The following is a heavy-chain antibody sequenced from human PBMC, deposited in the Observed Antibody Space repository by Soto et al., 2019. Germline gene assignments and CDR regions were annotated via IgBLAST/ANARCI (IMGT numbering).Heavy chain of an antibody. D-gene: IGHD3-22*01. CDR2: IGTAGDT. Sequence: EVQLVESGGGLVQPGGSLRLSCAASGFTFSSYDMQWVRQATGKGLEWVSAIGTAGDTYYPGSVKGRFTISRENAKNSLYLQMNSLRAGDTAVYYCARSPPGGYHYYYGMDVRGQGTTVTVSS. V-gene: IGHV3-13*04. CDR3: ARSPPGGYHYYYGMDV. CDR1: GFTFSSYD. J-gene: IGHJ6*02.